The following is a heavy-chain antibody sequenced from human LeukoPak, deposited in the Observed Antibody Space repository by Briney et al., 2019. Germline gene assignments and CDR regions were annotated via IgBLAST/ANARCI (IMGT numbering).Heavy chain of an antibody. CDR3: ARTTPILRRRVPDAFDI. CDR1: GFTFSSYA. J-gene: IGHJ3*02. Sequence: GSLRLSCAASGFTFSSYAMSWIRQTPGNGLEWIGYIYYTGSASYNPSLKSRLTISVDTAKDQFSLKLSSVTAADTAVYYCARTTPILRRRVPDAFDIWGQGTTVTVSS. CDR2: IYYTGSA. V-gene: IGHV4-59*01. D-gene: IGHD1-1*01.